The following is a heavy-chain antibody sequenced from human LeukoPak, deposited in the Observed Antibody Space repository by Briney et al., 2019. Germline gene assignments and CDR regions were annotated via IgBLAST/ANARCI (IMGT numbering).Heavy chain of an antibody. J-gene: IGHJ5*02. CDR2: FDPEDGET. CDR1: GYTLTELS. V-gene: IGHV1-24*01. D-gene: IGHD3-22*01. CDR3: ARDPIVYYYDGSGYYRNWFDP. Sequence: GASVKVSCKVSGYTLTELSMHWERQAPGKGLEWMGGFDPEDGETIYAQKFQGRVTMTTDTSTSTAYMELRSLRSDDTAVYYCARDPIVYYYDGSGYYRNWFDPWGQGTLVTVSS.